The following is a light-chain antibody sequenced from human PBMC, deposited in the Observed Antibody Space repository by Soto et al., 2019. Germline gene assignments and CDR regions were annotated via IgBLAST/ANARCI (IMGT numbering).Light chain of an antibody. Sequence: EIVLTQSPGTLSLSPRERATLSCRASQSVSSTYIAWYQQNPGQAPRLLIYGASSRATGIPDRFSGSGSGTDFTLTSSRLEPEDFAVYFCQQYGRSPPFTFGQGTKVEIK. CDR2: GAS. J-gene: IGKJ2*01. CDR3: QQYGRSPPFT. V-gene: IGKV3-20*01. CDR1: QSVSSTY.